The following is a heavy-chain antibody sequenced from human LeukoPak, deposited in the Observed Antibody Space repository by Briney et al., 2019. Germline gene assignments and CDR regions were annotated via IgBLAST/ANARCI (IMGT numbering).Heavy chain of an antibody. CDR3: ARDQRELRFLEWPGAIQH. CDR1: GYTFTSYY. J-gene: IGHJ1*01. Sequence: ASVKVSCKASGYTFTSYYMHWVRQAPGQGLEWMGIINPSGGSTSYAQKFQGRVTMTRDTSTSTVYMELSSLRSEDTAVYYCARDQRELRFLEWPGAIQHWGQGTLVTVSS. CDR2: INPSGGST. V-gene: IGHV1-46*01. D-gene: IGHD3-3*01.